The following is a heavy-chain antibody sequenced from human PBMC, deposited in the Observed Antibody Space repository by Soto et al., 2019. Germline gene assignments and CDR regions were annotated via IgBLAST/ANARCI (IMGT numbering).Heavy chain of an antibody. J-gene: IGHJ5*02. D-gene: IGHD6-13*01. V-gene: IGHV4-59*01. CDR3: ARFKWTVRVYWFDP. CDR2: IYHTGST. CDR1: GGSISSYY. Sequence: SETLSLTCTVSGGSISSYYWSWIRQPPGKGLEWIGYIYHTGSTNYNPSLKSRVTISLDTSKSQFSLKLTSVTAADTAVYYCARFKWTVRVYWFDPWSQGIQVTVSS.